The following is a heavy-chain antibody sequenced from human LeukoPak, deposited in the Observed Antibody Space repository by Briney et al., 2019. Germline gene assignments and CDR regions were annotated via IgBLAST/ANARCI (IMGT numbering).Heavy chain of an antibody. V-gene: IGHV3-23*01. CDR3: AKGIYSSGWSYFDY. J-gene: IGHJ4*01. CDR2: LSGSGITT. CDR1: GFTFDDYA. Sequence: GGSLRLSCAASGFTFDDYAMHWVRQAPGKGLEWVSTLSGSGITTYYADSVKGRFTISRDNSKNTLYLQMNSLRAEDTAVYYCAKGIYSSGWSYFDYWGHGTLVTVSS. D-gene: IGHD6-19*01.